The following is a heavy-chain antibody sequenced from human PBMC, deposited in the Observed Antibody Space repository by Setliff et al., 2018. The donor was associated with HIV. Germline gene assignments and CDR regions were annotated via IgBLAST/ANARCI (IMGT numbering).Heavy chain of an antibody. CDR3: KADSSGFRYMDV. D-gene: IGHD3-22*01. CDR1: GFTFSGST. CDR2: IGSKANSYAT. Sequence: GGSLRLSCAASGFTFSGSTIHWVRQASGKGLEWVGRIGSKANSYATAYAASVKGRFTTSREDSKNTAYLQMNSLKTEDTAVYYCKADSSGFRYMDVWGKGTTVTVSS. V-gene: IGHV3-73*01. J-gene: IGHJ6*03.